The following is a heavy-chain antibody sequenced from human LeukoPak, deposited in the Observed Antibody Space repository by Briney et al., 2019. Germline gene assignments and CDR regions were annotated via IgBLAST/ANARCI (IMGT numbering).Heavy chain of an antibody. CDR3: WRDSGNYLDY. D-gene: IGHD6-25*01. V-gene: IGHV3-53*01. Sequence: PGGSLRLSCAASGFTVSSNYMSWVRLAPGEGLEWVSVIYSGGSTYSPDSVKGGFAISRDSSKNTPYFQMQSLRAETTAVYSGWRDSGNYLDYWGQGTLVTVSS. CDR1: GFTVSSNY. J-gene: IGHJ4*02. CDR2: IYSGGST.